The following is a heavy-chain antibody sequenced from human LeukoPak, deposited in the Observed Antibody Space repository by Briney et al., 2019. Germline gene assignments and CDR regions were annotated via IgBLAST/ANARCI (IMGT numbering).Heavy chain of an antibody. CDR1: GYTFTDYF. CDR2: INPDGGDT. V-gene: IGHV1-2*02. J-gene: IGHJ3*02. CDR3: ARHSTATGHWLGASDI. Sequence: ASVKVSCKASGYTFTDYFLYWVRQAPGQGLEWMGWINPDGGDTNYAQTFQGRITMTRDTSISTAYMELSRLRSDDTAVYYCARHSTATGHWLGASDIWGQGTVVTVSS. D-gene: IGHD6-19*01.